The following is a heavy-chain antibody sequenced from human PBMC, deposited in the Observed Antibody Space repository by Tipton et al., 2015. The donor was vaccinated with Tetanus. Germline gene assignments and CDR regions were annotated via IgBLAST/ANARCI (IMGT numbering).Heavy chain of an antibody. V-gene: IGHV3-15*01. D-gene: IGHD3-3*01. CDR3: TTPDEYYDFWSGYYGAFDI. J-gene: IGHJ3*02. Sequence: LTCAASGFTFSNAWMSWVRQAPGKGLEWVGRIKSKTDGGTTDYAAPVKGRFTISRDDSKNTLYLQMNSLKTEDTAVYYCTTPDEYYDFWSGYYGAFDIWGQGTMVTVSS. CDR2: IKSKTDGGTT. CDR1: GFTFSNAW.